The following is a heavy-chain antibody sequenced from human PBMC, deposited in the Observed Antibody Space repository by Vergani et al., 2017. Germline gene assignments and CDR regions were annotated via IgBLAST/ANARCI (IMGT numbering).Heavy chain of an antibody. V-gene: IGHV3-20*04. Sequence: EVRLLESGGNLVQPGGSLRLSCAASGFTFDDYGMSWVRQAPGKGLEWVSGINWNGGSTGYADSVKGRFTISRDNAKNSLYLQMNSLRAEDTALYYCARERNAYYDFWSGYYTQYYFDYWGQGTLVTVSS. CDR1: GFTFDDYG. J-gene: IGHJ4*02. D-gene: IGHD3-3*01. CDR2: INWNGGST. CDR3: ARERNAYYDFWSGYYTQYYFDY.